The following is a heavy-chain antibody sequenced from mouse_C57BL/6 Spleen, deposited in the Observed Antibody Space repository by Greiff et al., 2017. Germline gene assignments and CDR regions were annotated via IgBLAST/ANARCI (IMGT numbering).Heavy chain of an antibody. CDR1: GYTFTGYW. D-gene: IGHD1-1*01. CDR3: ARGGFITTVVARYYYAMDY. CDR2: ILPGSGST. Sequence: QVQLQQSGAELMKPGASVKLSCKATGYTFTGYWIEWVRQRPGHGLEWIGEILPGSGSTNYNEKFKGKATFTADTSSNTAYMQLSSLTTEDSAIYYCARGGFITTVVARYYYAMDYWGQGTSVTVSS. V-gene: IGHV1-9*01. J-gene: IGHJ4*01.